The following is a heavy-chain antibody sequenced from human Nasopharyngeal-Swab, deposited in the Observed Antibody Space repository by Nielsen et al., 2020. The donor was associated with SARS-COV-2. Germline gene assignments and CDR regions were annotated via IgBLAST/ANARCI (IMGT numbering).Heavy chain of an antibody. D-gene: IGHD1-1*01. J-gene: IGHJ4*02. V-gene: IGHV4-31*02. CDR2: IYRLGGT. CDR3: ARGTPFDY. Sequence: WIRQPPGKGLEWIGYIYRLGGTSYNPSLKSRVTISLDASNNQFSLRLSSVTAADTAMFYCARGTPFDYWGQGILVPVSS.